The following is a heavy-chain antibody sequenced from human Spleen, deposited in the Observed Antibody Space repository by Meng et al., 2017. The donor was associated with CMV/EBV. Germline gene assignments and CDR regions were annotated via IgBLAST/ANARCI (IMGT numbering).Heavy chain of an antibody. Sequence: GGSLRLSCAASGFTFSRYEMSWVRQAPGKGLEWVSYISSSGSPTHYADSVKGRFTISRDNAKNSLHLQMNSLRAADTAVYYCASLKFTAPPNYWGQGTLVTVSS. CDR2: ISSSGSPT. V-gene: IGHV3-48*03. CDR3: ASLKFTAPPNY. CDR1: GFTFSRYE. J-gene: IGHJ4*02. D-gene: IGHD5-18*01.